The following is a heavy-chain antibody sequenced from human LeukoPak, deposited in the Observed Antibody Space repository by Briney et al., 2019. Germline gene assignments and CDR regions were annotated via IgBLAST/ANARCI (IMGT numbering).Heavy chain of an antibody. V-gene: IGHV1-18*01. CDR3: ARDAPPTIFGIWGHWFDP. J-gene: IGHJ5*02. D-gene: IGHD3-3*01. CDR2: ISAYNGNT. CDR1: GYTFTSYG. Sequence: ASVKVSCKASGYTFTSYGISWVRQAPGQGLEWMGWISAYNGNTNYAQKLQGRVTMTTDTSTSTAYMGLRSLRSDDTAVYYCARDAPPTIFGIWGHWFDPWGQGTLVTVSS.